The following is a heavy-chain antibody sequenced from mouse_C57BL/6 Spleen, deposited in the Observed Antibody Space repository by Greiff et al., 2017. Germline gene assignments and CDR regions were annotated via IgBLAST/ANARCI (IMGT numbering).Heavy chain of an antibody. J-gene: IGHJ2*01. CDR2: ISSGGSYT. Sequence: EVKLMESGGDLVKPGGSLKLSCAASGFTFSSYGMSWVRQTPDKRLEWVATISSGGSYTYYPDSVKGRFTISRDNAKNTLYLQMSSLKSEDTAMYYCARQITGTSFDYWGQGTTLTVSS. D-gene: IGHD4-1*01. CDR3: ARQITGTSFDY. CDR1: GFTFSSYG. V-gene: IGHV5-6*01.